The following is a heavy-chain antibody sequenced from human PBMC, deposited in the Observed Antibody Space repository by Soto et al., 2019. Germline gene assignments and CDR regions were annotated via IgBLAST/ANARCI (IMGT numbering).Heavy chain of an antibody. CDR2: IYWHDDK. J-gene: IGHJ4*02. CDR3: AHTHGGESPY. V-gene: IGHV2-5*01. CDR1: GLSLPNRKVV. Sequence: GCRPQPGTHTQAVRQTCPFRGLSLPNRKVVVFLVRQPPGKALEWLAVIYWHDDKRYSPSLSSRLTITKDTSKNQVVLTMTNMDPVDTATYYCAHTHGGESPYWVQRTLV. D-gene: IGHD2-15*01.